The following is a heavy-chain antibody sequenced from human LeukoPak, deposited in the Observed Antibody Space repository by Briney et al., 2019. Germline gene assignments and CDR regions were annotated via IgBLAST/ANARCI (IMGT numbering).Heavy chain of an antibody. CDR1: GFTFSSYG. CDR3: ASDREEGYNWFDP. Sequence: PGGSLRLSCAASGFTFSSYGMHWVRQAPGKGLEWVAVIWYDGSNKYYADSVKGRFTISRDNSKNTLYLQMNSLRAEDTAVYYCASDREEGYNWFDPWGQGTLVTVSS. CDR2: IWYDGSNK. V-gene: IGHV3-33*08. J-gene: IGHJ5*02.